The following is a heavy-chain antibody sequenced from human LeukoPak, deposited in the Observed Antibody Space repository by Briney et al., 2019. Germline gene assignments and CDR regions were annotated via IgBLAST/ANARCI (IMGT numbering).Heavy chain of an antibody. CDR1: GFTFSSYS. CDR2: ISSSSSYI. V-gene: IGHV3-21*01. D-gene: IGHD3-3*01. J-gene: IGHJ4*02. CDR3: AKGPSGVVKRRYYYFDY. Sequence: PGGSLRLSCAASGFTFSSYSMNWVRQAPGKGLEWVSSISSSSSYICYADSVKGRFTISRDNAKNSLYLQMNSLRAEDTAVYYCAKGPSGVVKRRYYYFDYWGQGTLVTVSS.